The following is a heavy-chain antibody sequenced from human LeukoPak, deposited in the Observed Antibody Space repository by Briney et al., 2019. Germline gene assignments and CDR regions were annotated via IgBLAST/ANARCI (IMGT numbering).Heavy chain of an antibody. J-gene: IGHJ4*02. D-gene: IGHD3-22*01. V-gene: IGHV4-59*01. CDR2: IYYSGST. CDR3: ARARYYDSSGYPGPDY. CDR1: GGSISSYY. Sequence: SETLSLTCTVSGGSISSYYWSWIRQPPGKGLEWIGYIYYSGSTNYNPSLKSRVTISVDTSKNQFSLKLSSATAADTAVYYCARARYYDSSGYPGPDYWGQGTLVTVSS.